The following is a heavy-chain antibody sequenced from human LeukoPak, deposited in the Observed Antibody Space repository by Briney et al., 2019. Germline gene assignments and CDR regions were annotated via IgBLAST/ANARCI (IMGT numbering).Heavy chain of an antibody. CDR3: ARDDRLNYDILTGYYYYYMDV. CDR2: IYTSGST. Sequence: SETLSLTCTVSGGSISSGSYYWSWIRQPAGKGLEWIGRIYTSGSTNYNPSLKSRVTISVDTSKNQFSLKLSSVTAADTAVYYCARDDRLNYDILTGYYYYYMDVWGKGTTVTISS. D-gene: IGHD3-9*01. CDR1: GGSISSGSYY. J-gene: IGHJ6*03. V-gene: IGHV4-61*02.